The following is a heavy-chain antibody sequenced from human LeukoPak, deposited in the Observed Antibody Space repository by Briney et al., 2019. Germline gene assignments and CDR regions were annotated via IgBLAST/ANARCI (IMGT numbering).Heavy chain of an antibody. Sequence: ASVKVSCKASGYTFTSYDINWVRQATGQGLEWMGWMNPNSGNTGYAQKFQGRVTMTRDTSISTAYMELSRLRSDDTAVYYCARSRITMVRGVRHFDYWGQGTLVTVSS. J-gene: IGHJ4*02. CDR3: ARSRITMVRGVRHFDY. CDR2: MNPNSGNT. V-gene: IGHV1-8*02. D-gene: IGHD3-10*01. CDR1: GYTFTSYD.